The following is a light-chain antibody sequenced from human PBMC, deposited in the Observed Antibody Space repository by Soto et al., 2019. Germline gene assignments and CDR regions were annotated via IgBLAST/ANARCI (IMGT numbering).Light chain of an antibody. Sequence: IVLTQSPATLSLSPGERATLSCRASQSVSGYLAWYQQKPGQAPRLLIYDASNRATGIPVRFSGSGSGTDFTLTISSLEPEDFAVYYCQQRSDWPITFGQGTRLEIK. CDR2: DAS. J-gene: IGKJ5*01. V-gene: IGKV3-11*01. CDR1: QSVSGY. CDR3: QQRSDWPIT.